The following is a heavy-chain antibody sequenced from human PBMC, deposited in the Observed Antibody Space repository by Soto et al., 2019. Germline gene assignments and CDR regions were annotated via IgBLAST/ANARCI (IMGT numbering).Heavy chain of an antibody. CDR2: INTDGSST. D-gene: IGHD2-15*01. CDR1: GFSISSYW. Sequence: GGSLRLSCADSGFSISSYWMHWVRQGPGKGLVWVSRINTDGSSTNYADSVKGRFTISRDNAKNTVYLQMNSLRAEDTAVYYCARSPGGFYINWGQGTMVTVSS. V-gene: IGHV3-74*01. J-gene: IGHJ3*01. CDR3: ARSPGGFYIN.